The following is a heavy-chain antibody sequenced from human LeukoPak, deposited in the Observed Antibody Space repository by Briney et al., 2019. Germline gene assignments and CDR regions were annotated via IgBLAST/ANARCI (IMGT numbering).Heavy chain of an antibody. J-gene: IGHJ4*02. Sequence: ASVKVSCKASGYTFTSYYMHWVRQAPGQGLEWRGIINPSGGSTSYAQKFQGRVTMTRDMSTSTVYMELSSLRSEDTAVYYCARGAYSGYYFDYWGQGTLVTVSS. CDR1: GYTFTSYY. D-gene: IGHD5-12*01. CDR2: INPSGGST. CDR3: ARGAYSGYYFDY. V-gene: IGHV1-46*01.